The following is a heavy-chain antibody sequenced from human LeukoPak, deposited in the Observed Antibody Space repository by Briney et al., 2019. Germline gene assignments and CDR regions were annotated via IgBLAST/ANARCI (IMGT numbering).Heavy chain of an antibody. CDR2: ISGSGGST. Sequence: GGSLRLSCAASGFTFSSYAMSWVRQAPGKGLEWVSAISGSGGSTYYADSVKGRFTISRDNSKNTLYLQMNSLRAEDTAAYYCASYSSSRSVGSLDYWGQGTLVTVSS. J-gene: IGHJ4*02. CDR3: ASYSSSRSVGSLDY. D-gene: IGHD6-13*01. V-gene: IGHV3-23*01. CDR1: GFTFSSYA.